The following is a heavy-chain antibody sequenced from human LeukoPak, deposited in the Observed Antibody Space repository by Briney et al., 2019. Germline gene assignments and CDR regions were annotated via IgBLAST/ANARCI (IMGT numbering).Heavy chain of an antibody. CDR2: IRNKANNYAT. CDR1: GFTFSVSA. CDR3: TYTSSSGVVY. Sequence: GGSLKLSCAASGFTFSVSAIYWVRQASGKGLEWIGRIRNKANNYATAYAASVKGRFTISREDSKNTAYLQMNSLKTEDTAVYYCTYTSSSGVVYWGQGALVTVSS. J-gene: IGHJ4*02. D-gene: IGHD6-6*01. V-gene: IGHV3-73*01.